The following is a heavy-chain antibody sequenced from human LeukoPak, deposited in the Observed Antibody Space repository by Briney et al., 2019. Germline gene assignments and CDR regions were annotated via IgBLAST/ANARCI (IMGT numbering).Heavy chain of an antibody. D-gene: IGHD3-22*01. Sequence: GGSLRLSCAASGFTFSSYSMNWVRQAPGKGLEWVSSISSSSSYIYYADSVKGRFTISRDNAKNSLYLQMNSLRAEDTAVYYCARETYYYDSSGHYGMDVWGQGTTVTVSS. CDR2: ISSSSSYI. J-gene: IGHJ6*02. V-gene: IGHV3-21*01. CDR1: GFTFSSYS. CDR3: ARETYYYDSSGHYGMDV.